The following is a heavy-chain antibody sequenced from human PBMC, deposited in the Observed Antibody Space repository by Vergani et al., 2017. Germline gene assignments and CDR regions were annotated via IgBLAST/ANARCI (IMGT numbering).Heavy chain of an antibody. V-gene: IGHV3-48*03. CDR3: ARVGATNLRHSYYYYMDV. D-gene: IGHD1-26*01. CDR1: GFTFSSYE. J-gene: IGHJ6*03. CDR2: ISSSGSTI. Sequence: EVQLVESGGGLVQPGGSLRLSCAASGFTFSSYEMNWVRQAPGKGLEWVSYISSSGSTIYYADSVKGRFTISRDNAKNSLYLQMNSLRAEDTAVYYCARVGATNLRHSYYYYMDVWGKGTTVTVSS.